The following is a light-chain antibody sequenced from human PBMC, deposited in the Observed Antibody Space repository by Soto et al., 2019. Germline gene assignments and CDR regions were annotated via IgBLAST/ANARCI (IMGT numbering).Light chain of an antibody. CDR1: QGLSNS. Sequence: ETVLTQSPATLSLSPGERATLSCRASQGLSNSLAWYQQKPGQAPRLLIYAASNRAPGIPARFSGSGSGTDFTLTITSLEPEDFAVYYCHQRTNWPRTFGQGTKVEIK. CDR2: AAS. V-gene: IGKV3-11*01. J-gene: IGKJ1*01. CDR3: HQRTNWPRT.